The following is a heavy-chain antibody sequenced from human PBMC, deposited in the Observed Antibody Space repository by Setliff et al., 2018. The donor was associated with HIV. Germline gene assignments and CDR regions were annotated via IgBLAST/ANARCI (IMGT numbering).Heavy chain of an antibody. CDR1: GGSISRGTYY. Sequence: SETLSLTCSVSGGSISRGTYYWSWIRQPAGKGLEWIGHIFSTGSTNYNPSLKSRVIMSADTSKNQFSLRLTSLTAADTAMYYCARGSAVTGTLEYWGQGTLVTVS. V-gene: IGHV4-61*09. CDR3: ARGSAVTGTLEY. J-gene: IGHJ4*02. CDR2: IFSTGST. D-gene: IGHD6-19*01.